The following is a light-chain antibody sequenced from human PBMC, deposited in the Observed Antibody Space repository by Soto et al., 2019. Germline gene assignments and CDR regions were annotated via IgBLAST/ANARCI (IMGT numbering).Light chain of an antibody. V-gene: IGKV1-5*03. J-gene: IGKJ1*01. CDR1: QSISDW. Sequence: DIQMTQSPSTLSASVGDRVTITCRASQSISDWLAWYQQRPGKAPKLLIYKASNLQNGVPSRFSGSGSGTEFSLTITSLQPDDFATYYCQQYNNYWTFGQGTKLENK. CDR3: QQYNNYWT. CDR2: KAS.